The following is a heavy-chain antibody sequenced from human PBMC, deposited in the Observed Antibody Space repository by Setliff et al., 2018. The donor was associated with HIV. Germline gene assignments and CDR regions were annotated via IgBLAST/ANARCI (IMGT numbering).Heavy chain of an antibody. CDR3: ARHPYYYDSSGYHAPNWFDP. CDR1: GGTIASGGYY. J-gene: IGHJ5*02. V-gene: IGHV4-31*03. CDR2: IYHRGNT. Sequence: SETLSLTCTVSGGTIASGGYYWTWIRQHPGKGLEWIGFIYHRGNTHYNSSLRSRLTISVDTSKNQFSLRLSSVTAADTAVYYCARHPYYYDSSGYHAPNWFDPWGQGTLVTVSS. D-gene: IGHD3-22*01.